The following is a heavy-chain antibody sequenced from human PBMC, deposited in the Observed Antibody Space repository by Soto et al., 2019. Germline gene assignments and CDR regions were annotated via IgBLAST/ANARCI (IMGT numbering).Heavy chain of an antibody. Sequence: SVKVSCKASGFTFTSCAVRWVRQARGQRLEWIGWIVVGSGNTNYAQKFQERVTITRDMSTSTAYMELSSLRSEDTAVYYCAADVLRYFDWASPIDAFDIWGQGTMVTVSS. CDR2: IVVGSGNT. J-gene: IGHJ3*02. D-gene: IGHD3-9*01. V-gene: IGHV1-58*01. CDR1: GFTFTSCA. CDR3: AADVLRYFDWASPIDAFDI.